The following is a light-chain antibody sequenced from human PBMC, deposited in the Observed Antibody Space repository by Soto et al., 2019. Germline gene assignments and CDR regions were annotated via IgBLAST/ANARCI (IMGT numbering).Light chain of an antibody. J-gene: IGLJ1*01. V-gene: IGLV2-11*01. CDR3: GSYAGSYYV. CDR1: SSDVGGYNY. Sequence: QSALTQPRSVSGSPGQSVTISCTGTSSDVGGYNYVSWYQQHPGKAPKLMIYDVSKRPSGVPDRFSGSKSGNTASLTISGLQAEDEADYSCGSYAGSYYVFGTGTKLTVL. CDR2: DVS.